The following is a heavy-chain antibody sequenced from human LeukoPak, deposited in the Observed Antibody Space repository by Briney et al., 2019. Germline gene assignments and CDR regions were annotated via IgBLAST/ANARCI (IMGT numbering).Heavy chain of an antibody. CDR3: ARGASYGYFWFDP. CDR1: GFTFSSDW. CDR2: IKQDGGEK. Sequence: RGSLRLSCAASGFTFSSDWMSWVRQAPGNGLKSVANIKQDGGEKYYVDSVKGRFTISRDNAKNSLYLQMNGLRAEDTAVYYCARGASYGYFWFDPWGQGTLVTVSS. D-gene: IGHD5-18*01. J-gene: IGHJ5*02. V-gene: IGHV3-7*01.